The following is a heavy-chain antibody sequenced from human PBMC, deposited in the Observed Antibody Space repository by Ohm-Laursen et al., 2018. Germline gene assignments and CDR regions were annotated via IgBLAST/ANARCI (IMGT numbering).Heavy chain of an antibody. CDR3: ARASRYDSSGDAFDI. J-gene: IGHJ3*02. CDR2: ISSSGRII. CDR1: GFTFSSYA. V-gene: IGHV3-48*03. Sequence: SLRLSCAASGFTFSSYAMSWDRQAPGKGLEWASHISSSGRIIYYADSVKGRFTISRDNTKNSLYLQMTSLRVEDTAVYYCARASRYDSSGDAFDIWGQGTMVTVSS. D-gene: IGHD3-22*01.